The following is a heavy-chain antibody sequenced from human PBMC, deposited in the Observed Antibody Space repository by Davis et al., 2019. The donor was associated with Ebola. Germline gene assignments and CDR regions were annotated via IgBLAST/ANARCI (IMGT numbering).Heavy chain of an antibody. J-gene: IGHJ4*02. D-gene: IGHD1-1*01. Sequence: PSETPSLTCSVSGGSISPYYWSWIRQPPGKGLEWIAYIYYNGGTNYNPSLKSRVTISVNTSKHQFSLKLSSVTSADTAVYYCARHTVKTGFDYWGQGTLVTVSS. V-gene: IGHV4-59*01. CDR2: IYYNGGT. CDR1: GGSISPYY. CDR3: ARHTVKTGFDY.